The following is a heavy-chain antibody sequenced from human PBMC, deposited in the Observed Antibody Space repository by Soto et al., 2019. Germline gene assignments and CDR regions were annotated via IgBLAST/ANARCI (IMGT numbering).Heavy chain of an antibody. J-gene: IGHJ4*02. CDR3: ARGPPFH. CDR2: IYYSGST. CDR1: GGSISSGDYY. V-gene: IGHV4-30-4*01. Sequence: SSETLSLTCTVSGGSISSGDYYWSWIRQPPGKGLEWIGYIYYSGSTYYSPSLKSRVTISVDRSKNQFSLRLSSVTAADTAVYYCARGPPFHSGQGTLVTVSS.